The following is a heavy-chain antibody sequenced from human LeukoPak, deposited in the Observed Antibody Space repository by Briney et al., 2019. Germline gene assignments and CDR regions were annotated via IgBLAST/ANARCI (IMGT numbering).Heavy chain of an antibody. Sequence: PSETLSLTCTVSGGSISSSSYYWGWIRQPPGKGLEWIGSIYYSGSTYYNPSLKSRVTISVDTSKNQFSLKLSSVTAADTAVYYCARRGPYYGMDVWGQGTTVTVSS. CDR2: IYYSGST. J-gene: IGHJ6*02. CDR1: GGSISSSSYY. D-gene: IGHD3-16*01. CDR3: ARRGPYYGMDV. V-gene: IGHV4-39*01.